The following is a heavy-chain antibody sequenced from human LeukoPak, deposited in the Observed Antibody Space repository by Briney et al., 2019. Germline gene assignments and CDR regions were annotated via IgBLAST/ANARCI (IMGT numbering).Heavy chain of an antibody. CDR2: ISWNSGSI. Sequence: GGSLRLSCAASGFTFDDYAMHWVRQAPGKGLEWVSGISWNSGSIGYADSVKGRFTISRDNAKNSLYLQMNSLRAEDTALYYCAKDTPYGIGAFDIWGQGTMVTVSS. CDR1: GFTFDDYA. D-gene: IGHD1-26*01. CDR3: AKDTPYGIGAFDI. J-gene: IGHJ3*02. V-gene: IGHV3-9*01.